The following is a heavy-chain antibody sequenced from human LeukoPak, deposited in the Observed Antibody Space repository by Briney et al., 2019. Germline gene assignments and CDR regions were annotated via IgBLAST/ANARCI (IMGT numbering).Heavy chain of an antibody. CDR2: IYYSGST. Sequence: SQTLSLTCTVSGGSISSGDYYWSWIRQPPGKGLEWIGYIYYSGSTYYNPSLKSRVTISVDTSKNQFSLKLSSVTAADTAVYYCARVAVTDNYGMDVWGKGTTVTVSS. J-gene: IGHJ6*04. CDR1: GGSISSGDYY. V-gene: IGHV4-30-4*01. D-gene: IGHD2-21*02. CDR3: ARVAVTDNYGMDV.